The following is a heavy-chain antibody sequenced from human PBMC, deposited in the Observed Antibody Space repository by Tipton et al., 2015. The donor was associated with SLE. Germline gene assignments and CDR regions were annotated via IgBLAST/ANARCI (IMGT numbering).Heavy chain of an antibody. CDR2: IYYSGNS. V-gene: IGHV4-39*07. Sequence: TLSLTCTVSGGSISSSSYYWGWIRQPPGKGLEWIGSIYYSGNSYYNPSLKSRVTISVDTSKNQFSLKLSSVTAADTAVYYCAREPVYYYYYMDVWGKGTTVTVSS. CDR3: AREPVYYYYYMDV. J-gene: IGHJ6*03. CDR1: GGSISSSSYY.